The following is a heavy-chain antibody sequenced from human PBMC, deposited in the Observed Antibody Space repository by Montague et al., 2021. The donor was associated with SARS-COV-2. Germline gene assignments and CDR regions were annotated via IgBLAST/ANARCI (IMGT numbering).Heavy chain of an antibody. CDR1: GGSLKNYY. V-gene: IGHV4-59*01. CDR3: ARIHSSGWAYFFDY. CDR2: IDYSGST. J-gene: IGHJ4*02. D-gene: IGHD6-19*01. Sequence: SETLPLTCSVSGGSLKNYYWSWIRQPPGKELEWMGYIDYSGSTNYNPSLRFRLTLSVDTSSNQFSLKLNSLTSADTAVYYCARIHSSGWAYFFDYWGQGTLVSVSS.